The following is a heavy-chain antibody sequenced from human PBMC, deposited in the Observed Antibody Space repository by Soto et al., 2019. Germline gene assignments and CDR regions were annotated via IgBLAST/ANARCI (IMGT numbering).Heavy chain of an antibody. Sequence: EVQVLESGGGLVQPGGSLSLSCAASGFTFSTYAMSWVGQTPGKGLKWVAGISGSGGATYYADAVKGRLTISRDNSNNTLYLQMNSLRAEDTAVYYCAKDLGPPVRSHYPYWYFDVWGRGTLVTVSS. CDR3: AKDLGPPVRSHYPYWYFDV. V-gene: IGHV3-23*01. CDR1: GFTFSTYA. D-gene: IGHD3-10*01. CDR2: ISGSGGAT. J-gene: IGHJ2*01.